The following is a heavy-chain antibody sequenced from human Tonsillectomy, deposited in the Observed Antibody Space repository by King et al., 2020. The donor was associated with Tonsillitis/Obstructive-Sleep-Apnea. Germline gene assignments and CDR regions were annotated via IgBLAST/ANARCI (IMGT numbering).Heavy chain of an antibody. D-gene: IGHD5-18*01. V-gene: IGHV4-59*01. CDR1: GGSISSYY. CDR3: ARELLDSYGPNWFDP. Sequence: QLQESGPGLVKPSETLSLTCIVSGGSISSYYWSWIRQPPGKGLEWIGYIYYSGSTNYNPSLKSRVTISVDTSKNQFSLKLSSVTAADTAVYYCARELLDSYGPNWFDPWGQGTLVTVSS. J-gene: IGHJ5*02. CDR2: IYYSGST.